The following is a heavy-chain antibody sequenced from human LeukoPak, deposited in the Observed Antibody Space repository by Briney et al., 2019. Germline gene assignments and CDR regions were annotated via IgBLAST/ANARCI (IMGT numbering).Heavy chain of an antibody. CDR1: VYTYTSCD. CDR2: MKPNNGNS. Sequence: ASVKVSFKASVYTYTSCDVYWVRQAAGQGLEWIGWMKPNNGNSGYAQKFQGRVTMTSNTSINTTYMEMRSLTSGDTAVYYCARGPPESTSSDYWGQGTLVTVSS. D-gene: IGHD2-2*01. J-gene: IGHJ4*02. CDR3: ARGPPESTSSDY. V-gene: IGHV1-8*01.